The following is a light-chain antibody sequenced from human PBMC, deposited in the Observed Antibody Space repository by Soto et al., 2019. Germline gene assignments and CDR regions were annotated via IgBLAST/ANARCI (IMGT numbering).Light chain of an antibody. V-gene: IGKV1-39*01. CDR1: QSISSH. Sequence: DIQMTQSPSSLSASVGDRVTITCRASQSISSHLNWYQQKPGKAPKLLIYATSSLQSGVPARFGGSGYGTDFTLAITSLQPEDFATYYCQKSYTTPWTFGQGTKVDIK. CDR2: ATS. J-gene: IGKJ1*01. CDR3: QKSYTTPWT.